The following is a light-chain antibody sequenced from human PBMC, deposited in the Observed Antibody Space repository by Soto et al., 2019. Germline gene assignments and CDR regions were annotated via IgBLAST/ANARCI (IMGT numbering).Light chain of an antibody. CDR3: QQYGSSPCT. Sequence: EIVLTQSPGTLSLSPGERATLSCRASQSVSSSYLAWYQQKPGQAPRLLIYGASSRATGIPDRFSGSGYGTDFTLTISRLEPEDFAVYYCQQYGSSPCTFGQGTKLEIK. V-gene: IGKV3-20*01. J-gene: IGKJ2*02. CDR1: QSVSSSY. CDR2: GAS.